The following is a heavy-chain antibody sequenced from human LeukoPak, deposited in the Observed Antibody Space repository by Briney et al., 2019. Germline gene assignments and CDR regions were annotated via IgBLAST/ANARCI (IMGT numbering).Heavy chain of an antibody. CDR3: AREDYYGSGSGNWFDP. V-gene: IGHV4-59*01. J-gene: IGHJ5*02. Sequence: PSETLSLTCTVSGGSISSYYWSWIRQPPGKGLEWIGYIYYSGSTNYNPSLKSRVTISVDTSKNQFSLKLSSVTAADTAVYYCAREDYYGSGSGNWFDPWGQGTLVTVSS. CDR2: IYYSGST. CDR1: GGSISSYY. D-gene: IGHD3-10*01.